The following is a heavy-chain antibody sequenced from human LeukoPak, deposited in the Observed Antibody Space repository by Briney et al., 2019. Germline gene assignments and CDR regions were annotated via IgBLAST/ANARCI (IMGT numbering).Heavy chain of an antibody. CDR1: GFTFSSYA. V-gene: IGHV3-23*01. CDR2: ISGSGGST. J-gene: IGHJ4*02. D-gene: IGHD6-13*01. CDR3: AKDRARVYSYFDY. Sequence: GGSLRLSCAASGFTFSSYAMSWVRQAPGNGLEWVSAISGSGGSTYYADSVKGRFTISRDNSKNTLYLQMNSLRAEDTAVYYCAKDRARVYSYFDYWGQGTLVTVSS.